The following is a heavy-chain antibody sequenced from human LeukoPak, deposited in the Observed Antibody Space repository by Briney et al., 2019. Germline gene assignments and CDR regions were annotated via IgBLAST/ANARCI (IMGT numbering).Heavy chain of an antibody. CDR3: SRDQRGTGYYDY. J-gene: IGHJ4*02. Sequence: GGSLRLSCIASGFTLGDYGMSWVRQAPGKGLEWVGFIRSKAYGGTTEYAASVKGRFSISRDDSKSIAYLQMNSLKTEDTAVYYCSRDQRGTGYYDYWGQGTLVTVSS. CDR2: IRSKAYGGTT. D-gene: IGHD3/OR15-3a*01. CDR1: GFTLGDYG. V-gene: IGHV3-49*04.